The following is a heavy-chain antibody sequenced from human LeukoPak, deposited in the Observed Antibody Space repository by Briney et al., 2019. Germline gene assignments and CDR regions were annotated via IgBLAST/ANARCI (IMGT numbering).Heavy chain of an antibody. CDR3: ARLKEVVVAATGWFDP. CDR2: IYPDDSDT. CDR1: GYSFTRHW. V-gene: IGHV5-51*01. J-gene: IGHJ5*02. Sequence: GESLKISCKASGYSFTRHWIGWVRQMPGKGLERMGIIYPDDSDTRYSPSFQGQVIISVDKSTSTAYLQWSSLKASGTAMYYCARLKEVVVAATGWFDPWGQGTLVTVSS. D-gene: IGHD2-15*01.